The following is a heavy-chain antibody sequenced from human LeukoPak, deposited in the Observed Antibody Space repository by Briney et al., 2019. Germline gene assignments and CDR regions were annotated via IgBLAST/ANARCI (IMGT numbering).Heavy chain of an antibody. CDR3: ASFPGSGSYWYFDL. CDR1: GFTFSSYS. D-gene: IGHD1-26*01. V-gene: IGHV3-48*04. Sequence: GGSLRLSCAASGFTFSSYSMNWVRQAPGKGLEWISYISSSSSTIYYADSVKGRFTISRDNAKNSLYLQMNSLRAEDTAVFYCASFPGSGSYWYFDLWGRGTLVTVSS. J-gene: IGHJ2*01. CDR2: ISSSSSTI.